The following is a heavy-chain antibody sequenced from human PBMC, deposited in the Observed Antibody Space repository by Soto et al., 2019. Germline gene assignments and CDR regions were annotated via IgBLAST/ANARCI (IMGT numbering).Heavy chain of an antibody. CDR1: GFFFSAYG. J-gene: IGHJ4*02. CDR3: ARVGGTVTSDY. Sequence: QVHLVESGGGVVQPGRSLRLSCAASGFFFSAYGMHWVRQAPGKGLEWVAMIYYDGNNKYYADSVKGRFNISRDNSKNTLYLQMNSLRVEDTAVYYCARVGGTVTSDYWGQGTLVIVSS. CDR2: IYYDGNNK. D-gene: IGHD4-17*01. V-gene: IGHV3-33*01.